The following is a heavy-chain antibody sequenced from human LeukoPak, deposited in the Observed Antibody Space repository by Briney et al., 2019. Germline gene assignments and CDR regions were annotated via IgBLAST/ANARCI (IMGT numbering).Heavy chain of an antibody. J-gene: IGHJ3*02. D-gene: IGHD1-14*01. CDR3: ARGLGIRDAFDI. CDR2: IIPILGIA. CDR1: GGTFSSYA. Sequence: GASVKVSCKASGGTFSSYAISWVRQAPGQGLEWMGRIIPILGIANYAQKFQGRVTITADKSTSTAYMGLSSLRSEDTAVYYCARGLGIRDAFDIWGQGTMVTVSS. V-gene: IGHV1-69*04.